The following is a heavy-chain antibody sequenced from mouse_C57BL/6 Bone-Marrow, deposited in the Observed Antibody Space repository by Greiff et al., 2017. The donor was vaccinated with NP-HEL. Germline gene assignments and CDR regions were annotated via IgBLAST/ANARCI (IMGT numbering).Heavy chain of an antibody. CDR3: ARSSSPPWYFDV. CDR1: GYTFTDYY. D-gene: IGHD1-1*01. Sequence: EVQLQQSGPELVKPGASVKISCKASGYTFTDYYMNWVKQSHGKSLEWIGDINPNNGGTSYNQKFKGKATLTVDKSSSTAYMELRSLTSEDSAVYYCARSSSPPWYFDVWGTGTTVTVSS. V-gene: IGHV1-26*01. CDR2: INPNNGGT. J-gene: IGHJ1*03.